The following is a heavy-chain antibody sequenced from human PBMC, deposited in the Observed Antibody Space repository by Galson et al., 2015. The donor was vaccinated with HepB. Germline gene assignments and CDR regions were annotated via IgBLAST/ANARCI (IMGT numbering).Heavy chain of an antibody. J-gene: IGHJ4*02. V-gene: IGHV3-64D*06. CDR3: VKCADIVVVVAALDY. D-gene: IGHD2-15*01. Sequence: SLRLSCAASGFTFSSYAMHWVRQAPGKGLEYVSAISSNGGSTYCADSVKGRFTISRDNSKNTLYLQMSSLRAEDTAVYYCVKCADIVVVVAALDYWGQGTLVTVSS. CDR2: ISSNGGST. CDR1: GFTFSSYA.